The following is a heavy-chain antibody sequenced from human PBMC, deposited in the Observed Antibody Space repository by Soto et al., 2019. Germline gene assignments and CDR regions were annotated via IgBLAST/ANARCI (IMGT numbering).Heavy chain of an antibody. CDR3: ARPHYDYVWGSFIDYGMDV. CDR2: IYYSGST. D-gene: IGHD3-16*01. Sequence: SETLSLTCTVSGGSISSYYWSWIRQPPGKGLEWIGYIYYSGSTNYNPSLKSRVTISVDTSKNQFSLKLSSVTAADTAVYYCARPHYDYVWGSFIDYGMDVWGQGTTVTVSS. J-gene: IGHJ6*02. CDR1: GGSISSYY. V-gene: IGHV4-59*08.